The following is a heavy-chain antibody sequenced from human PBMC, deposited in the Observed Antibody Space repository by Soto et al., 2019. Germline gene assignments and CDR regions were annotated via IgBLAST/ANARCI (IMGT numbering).Heavy chain of an antibody. D-gene: IGHD6-13*01. Sequence: EVQLVESGGGLVQPGGSLRLSCAASGFTFSTYWMGRVRQAPGKGLEWVANIKQDGSKRDYVDSVKGRFTISRDNAKNSLYLQMNSLRAEDTAVYYCAKHGYYSFDYWGQGTLVTVSS. J-gene: IGHJ4*02. V-gene: IGHV3-7*05. CDR1: GFTFSTYW. CDR3: AKHGYYSFDY. CDR2: IKQDGSKR.